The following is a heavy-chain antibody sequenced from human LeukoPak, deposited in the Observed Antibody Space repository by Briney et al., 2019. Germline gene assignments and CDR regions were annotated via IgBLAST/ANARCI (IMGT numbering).Heavy chain of an antibody. CDR2: IWYDGSNK. Sequence: QPGRSLRLSCAASGFTFSSYGMHWVRQAPGKGLEWVAVIWYDGSNKFHADSVKGRFTISRDNSKNTVFLQMKSLRVEDTAVYFCARDLGDYDILTGYYRPYFFDYWGQGTLVTVSS. J-gene: IGHJ4*02. D-gene: IGHD3-9*01. V-gene: IGHV3-33*01. CDR3: ARDLGDYDILTGYYRPYFFDY. CDR1: GFTFSSYG.